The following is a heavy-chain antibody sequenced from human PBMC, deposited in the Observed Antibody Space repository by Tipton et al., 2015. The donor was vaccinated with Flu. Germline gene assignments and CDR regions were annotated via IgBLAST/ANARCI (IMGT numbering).Heavy chain of an antibody. CDR3: ARYVSGLTGAFDV. V-gene: IGHV4-34*01. Sequence: TLSLTCAVYGGSFSGYYWTWIRQPPGKGLEWIGEINHSGTINYNPSLKSRVTISVDTSKNQFSLKLSAVTAADTAVYYCARYVSGLTGAFDVWGQGTMVPVSA. CDR2: INHSGTI. J-gene: IGHJ3*01. D-gene: IGHD3-16*01. CDR1: GGSFSGYY.